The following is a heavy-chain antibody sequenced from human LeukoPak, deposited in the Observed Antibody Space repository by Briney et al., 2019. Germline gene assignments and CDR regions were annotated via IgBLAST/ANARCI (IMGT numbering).Heavy chain of an antibody. D-gene: IGHD3-22*01. CDR3: ARFRKNYYDSSGYYYYYYYMVV. CDR2: ISAYNGNT. J-gene: IGHJ6*03. V-gene: IGHV1-18*01. CDR1: GYTFTSYG. Sequence: ASVKVSCKAFGYTFTSYGISWVRQAPGQGLEWMGWISAYNGNTNYAQKLQGRVTMTTDTSTSTAYMELRSLRSDDTAVYYCARFRKNYYDSSGYYYYYYYMVVWGKGTTVTVSS.